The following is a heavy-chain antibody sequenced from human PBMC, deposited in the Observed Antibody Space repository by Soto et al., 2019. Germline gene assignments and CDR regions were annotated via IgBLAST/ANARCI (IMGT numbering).Heavy chain of an antibody. V-gene: IGHV1-18*01. CDR2: ISAYNGNT. D-gene: IGHD3-22*01. Sequence: AAVKVSCKASGYTFTSYGISWLRQAPGQGLEWMGWISAYNGNTNYAQKLQGRVTMTTDTSTSTAYMELRSLRSDDTAVYYCARVSCYDSSGYYYVWGQGTLVTVSS. CDR3: ARVSCYDSSGYYYV. CDR1: GYTFTSYG. J-gene: IGHJ4*02.